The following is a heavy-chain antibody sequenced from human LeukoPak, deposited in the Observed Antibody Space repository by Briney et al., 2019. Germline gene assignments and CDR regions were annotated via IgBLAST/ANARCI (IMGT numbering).Heavy chain of an antibody. Sequence: QPGGSLSLFCAASGFTFSSYAMSWVRQAPGKGLEWVSPISFGGGSTSYADCVKGRLTIYRDHSNTTLNLQMNSLRAEDTAVYYCTKQYYYASSGYFLETDAFDIWGQGTMVTVSS. CDR2: ISFGGGST. D-gene: IGHD3-22*01. CDR3: TKQYYYASSGYFLETDAFDI. CDR1: GFTFSSYA. V-gene: IGHV3-23*01. J-gene: IGHJ3*02.